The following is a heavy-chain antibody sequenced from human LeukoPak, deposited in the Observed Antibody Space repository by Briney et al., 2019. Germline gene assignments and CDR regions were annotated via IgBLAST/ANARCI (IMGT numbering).Heavy chain of an antibody. CDR1: GYTFTGYY. J-gene: IGHJ3*02. V-gene: IGHV1-2*02. D-gene: IGHD3-22*01. CDR3: ARDLPHVPFDYYEERAAFDI. Sequence: EASVKVSCKASGYTFTGYYMHLVRQAPGQGLEWMGWINPNSGGTNYAQKFQGRVTMARDTSISTAYMELSRLRSDDTAVYYCARDLPHVPFDYYEERAAFDIWGQGTMVTVSS. CDR2: INPNSGGT.